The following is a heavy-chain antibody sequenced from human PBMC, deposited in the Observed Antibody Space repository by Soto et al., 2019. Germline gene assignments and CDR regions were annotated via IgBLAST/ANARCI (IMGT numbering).Heavy chain of an antibody. D-gene: IGHD1-26*01. Sequence: QVQLVESGGGVVQPGRSLRLSCAASGFTFSHYGIHWVRQAPGKGLEWLAVISYDGSNKHYADSVKGRFTVSRDNSKNTLYLQMNSVRAEDTAVDFCARYSGKYQGPIDYWGQGTLVTVSS. CDR2: ISYDGSNK. J-gene: IGHJ4*02. CDR3: ARYSGKYQGPIDY. V-gene: IGHV3-30*03. CDR1: GFTFSHYG.